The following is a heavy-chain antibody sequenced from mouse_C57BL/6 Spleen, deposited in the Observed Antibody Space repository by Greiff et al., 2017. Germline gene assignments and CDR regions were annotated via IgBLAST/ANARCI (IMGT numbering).Heavy chain of an antibody. CDR1: GFSFTSYA. V-gene: IGHV2-9-1*01. D-gene: IGHD1-1*01. CDR2: IWTGGGT. J-gene: IGHJ4*01. CDR3: ARWYYGSSYAMDY. Sequence: VQLQESGPGLVAPSQSLSITCTVSGFSFTSYAISWVRPPPGKGLEWLGVIWTGGGTNYNTALNSRLSISKDNSKSQVFLKMNSLQTDDTARYYSARWYYGSSYAMDYWGQGTSVTVSS.